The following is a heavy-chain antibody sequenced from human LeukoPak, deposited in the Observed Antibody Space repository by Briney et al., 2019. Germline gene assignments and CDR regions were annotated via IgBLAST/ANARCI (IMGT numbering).Heavy chain of an antibody. D-gene: IGHD3-22*01. V-gene: IGHV5-10-1*01. CDR2: IDPSDSYT. J-gene: IGHJ4*02. Sequence: GESLKTSSKGSGYSFTSYWISWVRQMPGKGLEWMGRIDPSDSYTNYSPSFQGHVTISADKSISTAYLQWSSLKASDTAMYYCARGVDYYDSSGYDYWGQGTLVTVSS. CDR1: GYSFTSYW. CDR3: ARGVDYYDSSGYDY.